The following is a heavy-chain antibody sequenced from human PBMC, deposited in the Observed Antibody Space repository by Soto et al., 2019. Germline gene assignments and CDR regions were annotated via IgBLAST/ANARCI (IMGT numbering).Heavy chain of an antibody. CDR2: IYYSGST. D-gene: IGHD2-15*01. V-gene: IGHV4-39*01. CDR1: GGSISSGDYY. CDR3: ARQGIVVVVAANGNWFDP. J-gene: IGHJ5*02. Sequence: SETLSLTCTVSGGSISSGDYYWSWIRQPPGKGLEWIGYIYYSGSTYYNPSLKSRVTISVDTSKNQFSLKLSSVTAADTAVYYCARQGIVVVVAANGNWFDPWGQGTLVTVSS.